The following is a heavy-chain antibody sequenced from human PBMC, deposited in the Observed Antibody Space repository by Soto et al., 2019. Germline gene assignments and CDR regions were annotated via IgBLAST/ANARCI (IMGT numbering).Heavy chain of an antibody. J-gene: IGHJ5*02. D-gene: IGHD1-26*01. Sequence: SSVKVCCKASGDTFSSYSITWVRQAPGQGLEWMGGIIPVFGSANYAQKFQGRVTITADESTSTAYMELSSLRSEDTAVYYCSRAERGGSYVDPWGQGSLVTVS. CDR3: SRAERGGSYVDP. CDR2: IIPVFGSA. V-gene: IGHV1-69*13. CDR1: GDTFSSYS.